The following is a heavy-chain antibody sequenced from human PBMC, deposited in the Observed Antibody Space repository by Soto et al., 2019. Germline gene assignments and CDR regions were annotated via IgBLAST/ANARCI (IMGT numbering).Heavy chain of an antibody. CDR3: AKDPGEQQLEGYFDY. J-gene: IGHJ4*02. Sequence: GGSLRLSCAASGFTFSSYAMSWVRQAPGKGLEWVSAISGSGGSTYYADSVKGRFTISRDNSKNTLYLQMNSLRAEDTAVYYCAKDPGEQQLEGYFDYWGQGTLVTVSS. D-gene: IGHD6-13*01. V-gene: IGHV3-23*01. CDR1: GFTFSSYA. CDR2: ISGSGGST.